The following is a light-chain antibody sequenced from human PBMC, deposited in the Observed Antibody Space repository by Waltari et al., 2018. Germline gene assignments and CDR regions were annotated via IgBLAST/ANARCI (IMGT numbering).Light chain of an antibody. Sequence: SYELTQPPSVSVSPGPTARITCSGDALPKQYPYWYQQKPGLAPVLVIYKDSERPSGIPERFSGSSSGTTVTLTISGVQAEDEADYYCQSADSSGTYRVFGGGTKLTVL. CDR2: KDS. J-gene: IGLJ2*01. CDR1: ALPKQY. CDR3: QSADSSGTYRV. V-gene: IGLV3-25*03.